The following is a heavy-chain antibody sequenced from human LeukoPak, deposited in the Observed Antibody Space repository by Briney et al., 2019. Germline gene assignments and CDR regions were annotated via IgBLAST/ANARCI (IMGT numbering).Heavy chain of an antibody. V-gene: IGHV1-2*06. J-gene: IGHJ4*02. CDR2: INPNSGGT. D-gene: IGHD3-10*01. CDR1: GYTVTGYY. Sequence: ASVKVSCKASGYTVTGYYMHWVRQAPGQGLEWMGRINPNSGGTNYAQKFQGRVTMTRDTSISTAYMELSRLRSDDTAVYYCASFYGSGSYVDYWGQGTLVTVSS. CDR3: ASFYGSGSYVDY.